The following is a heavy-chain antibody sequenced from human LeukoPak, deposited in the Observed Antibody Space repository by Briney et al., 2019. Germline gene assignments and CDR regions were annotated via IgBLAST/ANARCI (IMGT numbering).Heavy chain of an antibody. V-gene: IGHV1-18*01. Sequence: GASVKVSCKASGYTFTSYGISWVRQAPGQGLEWMGWISAYNGNTNYAQKLQGRVTMTTDTSTSTAYMELRSLRSDDTAVCYCARVTPIDTIFGVVIFGPDYWGQGTLVTVSS. J-gene: IGHJ4*02. CDR3: ARVTPIDTIFGVVIFGPDY. CDR1: GYTFTSYG. D-gene: IGHD3-3*01. CDR2: ISAYNGNT.